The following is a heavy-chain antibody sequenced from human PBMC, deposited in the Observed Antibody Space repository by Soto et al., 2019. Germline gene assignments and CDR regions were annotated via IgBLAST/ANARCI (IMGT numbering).Heavy chain of an antibody. CDR1: GFTFDDYT. CDR3: AKHASAAHYYYYYGMDV. Sequence: GGSLRLSCAASGFTFDDYTMHWVRQAPGKGLEWVSLISWDGGSTYYADSVKGRFTISRDNSKNPLYLQMNSLRTEDTALYYCAKHASAAHYYYYYGMDVWGQGTTVTVSS. D-gene: IGHD6-13*01. V-gene: IGHV3-43*01. J-gene: IGHJ6*02. CDR2: ISWDGGST.